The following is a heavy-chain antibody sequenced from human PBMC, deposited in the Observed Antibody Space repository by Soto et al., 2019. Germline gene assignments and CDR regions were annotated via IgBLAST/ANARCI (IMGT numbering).Heavy chain of an antibody. CDR3: AREIGYYADY. CDR2: INHSGST. Sequence: SETLSLTCAVYGGSSSGYYWSWIRQPPGKGLEWIGEINHSGSTNYNPSLKSRVTISVDTSKNQFSLKLSSVTAADTAVYYCAREIGYYADYWGQGTLVTVSS. CDR1: GGSSSGYY. D-gene: IGHD3-10*01. V-gene: IGHV4-34*01. J-gene: IGHJ4*02.